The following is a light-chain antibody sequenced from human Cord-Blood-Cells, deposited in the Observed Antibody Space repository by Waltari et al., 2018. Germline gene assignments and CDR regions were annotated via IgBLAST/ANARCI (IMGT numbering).Light chain of an antibody. J-gene: IGLJ2*01. Sequence: QSALTQPASVSGSPGQSITISCTGTSSDAGGYNYVSWYQQHPGKAPKLMIYDVSNRPSGVSNRVSGSKSGNTASLTISGLQAEDEADYYCSSYTSSSTLAVFGGGTKLTVL. V-gene: IGLV2-14*01. CDR3: SSYTSSSTLAV. CDR2: DVS. CDR1: SSDAGGYNY.